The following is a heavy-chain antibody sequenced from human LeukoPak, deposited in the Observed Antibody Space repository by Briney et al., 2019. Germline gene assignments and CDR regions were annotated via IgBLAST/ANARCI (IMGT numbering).Heavy chain of an antibody. Sequence: GGSLRLSCAASGFTFSSYAMSWVCQAPGKGLEWVSAISGSGGSTYYADSVKGRFTISRDNSKNTLYLQMNSLRAEDTAVYYCARGPTNGQAFDYWGQGTLVSVSS. V-gene: IGHV3-23*01. CDR2: ISGSGGST. CDR1: GFTFSSYA. J-gene: IGHJ4*02. D-gene: IGHD2-8*01. CDR3: ARGPTNGQAFDY.